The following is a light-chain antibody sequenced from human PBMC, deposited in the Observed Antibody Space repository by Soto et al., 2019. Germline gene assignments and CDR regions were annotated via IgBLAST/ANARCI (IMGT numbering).Light chain of an antibody. CDR3: AAWDDSLTGVV. J-gene: IGLJ2*01. Sequence: QSVLTQPPSASGTPGQRGTISCSGSSSNIGSNSVNWYQQLPKTAPKLLIYSDNQRPSGVPDRFSGSKSGTSASLAINGLQSEDEADYYCAAWDDSLTGVVFGGGTKLTVL. CDR1: SSNIGSNS. V-gene: IGLV1-44*01. CDR2: SDN.